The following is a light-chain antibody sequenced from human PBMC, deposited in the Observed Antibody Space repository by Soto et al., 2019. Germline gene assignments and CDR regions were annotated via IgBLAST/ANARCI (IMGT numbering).Light chain of an antibody. CDR2: AAS. V-gene: IGKV1-27*01. CDR3: QRYYNAQFT. CDR1: QGIKNY. Sequence: LSSLSGSVGDRGTITCGSSQGIKNYLAWYQQKPGEIPKLLIYAASTLESGIPPRFSGSGSGTDFTLTINNLQPEDVATYYCQRYYNAQFTFGAGTKV. J-gene: IGKJ4*01.